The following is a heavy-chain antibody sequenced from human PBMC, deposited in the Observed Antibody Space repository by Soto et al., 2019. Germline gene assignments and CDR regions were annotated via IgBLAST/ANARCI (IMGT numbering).Heavy chain of an antibody. CDR1: GYTFTGYA. V-gene: IGHV1-3*01. Sequence: GGSVKVSCKASGYTFTGYAMDWVRQAPGQRLEWMGWINAGNGNTKYSQKFQGRVTITRDTSASTAYMELSSLRSEDTAVYYCARAVAVAADFDYWGQGTLVTVS. J-gene: IGHJ4*02. D-gene: IGHD6-19*01. CDR2: INAGNGNT. CDR3: ARAVAVAADFDY.